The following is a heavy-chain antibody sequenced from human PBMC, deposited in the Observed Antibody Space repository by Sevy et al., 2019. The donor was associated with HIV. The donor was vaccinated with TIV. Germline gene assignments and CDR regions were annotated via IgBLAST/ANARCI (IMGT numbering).Heavy chain of an antibody. V-gene: IGHV3-15*01. D-gene: IGHD2-8*02. CDR1: GFTFTYAW. J-gene: IGHJ6*02. CDR2: IKSKADGGTT. CDR3: TTDPIIVLLVTDGMDV. Sequence: GRSLRLSCAASGFTFTYAWMSWVRQAPGKGLEWVGRIKSKADGGTTDYATPVKGRFTISRDDSKNTLYLQMNSLKTDDKAVYYCTTDPIIVLLVTDGMDVWCQGTTVTVSS.